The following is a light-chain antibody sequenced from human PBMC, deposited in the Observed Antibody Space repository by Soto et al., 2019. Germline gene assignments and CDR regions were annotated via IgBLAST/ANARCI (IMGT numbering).Light chain of an antibody. CDR2: DAS. V-gene: IGKV3-11*01. CDR3: QQRSNWRGLT. Sequence: EIVLTQPPATLSLSPGERATLSCRASQSVSSYLAWYQQKPGQAPRLLIYDASNRATGIPARFSGSGSGTDFTLTISSLEPEDFAVYYCQQRSNWRGLTFGGGTKVEIK. CDR1: QSVSSY. J-gene: IGKJ4*01.